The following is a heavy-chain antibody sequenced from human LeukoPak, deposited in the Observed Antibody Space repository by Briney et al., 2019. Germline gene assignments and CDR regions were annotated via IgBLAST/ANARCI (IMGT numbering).Heavy chain of an antibody. Sequence: GGSLRLSCAASGFTFSSYAMAWVRQAPGKGLEWVSGVSGNGAGTYYADFVKGRFSISRDNSKNTLYLQVNSLRAEDMAVYYCAKRSGYSSNWIFDYWGQGTLDTVSS. J-gene: IGHJ4*02. CDR3: AKRSGYSSNWIFDY. CDR1: GFTFSSYA. D-gene: IGHD6-13*01. V-gene: IGHV3-23*01. CDR2: VSGNGAGT.